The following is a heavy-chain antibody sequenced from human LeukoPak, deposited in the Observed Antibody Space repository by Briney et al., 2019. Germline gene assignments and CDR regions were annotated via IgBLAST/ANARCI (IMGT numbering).Heavy chain of an antibody. Sequence: GGSLRLSCAASGFTFSSYAMSWVRQAPGKGLEWVSAISGSGGSTYYADSVKGRFTISRDNSKNTLYPQMNSLRAEDTAVYYCARPKPIQLWPNYFDYWGQGTLVTVSS. CDR2: ISGSGGST. CDR3: ARPKPIQLWPNYFDY. V-gene: IGHV3-23*01. CDR1: GFTFSSYA. J-gene: IGHJ4*02. D-gene: IGHD5-18*01.